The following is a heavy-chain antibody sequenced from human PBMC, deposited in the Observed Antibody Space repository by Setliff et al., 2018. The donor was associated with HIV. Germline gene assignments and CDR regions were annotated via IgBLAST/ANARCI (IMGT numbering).Heavy chain of an antibody. D-gene: IGHD4-17*01. CDR3: ARVVDYGDHYSDY. J-gene: IGHJ4*02. CDR2: IYYTGST. CDR1: GGSISTGGYY. Sequence: SETLSLTCTVSGGSISTGGYYWSWIRQRPGKGLEWIGYIYYTGSTYYNPSLRSRVTISVDTSKNQFFLKMTSVTAADTALFFCARVVDYGDHYSDYRGQGTLVTVSS. V-gene: IGHV4-31*03.